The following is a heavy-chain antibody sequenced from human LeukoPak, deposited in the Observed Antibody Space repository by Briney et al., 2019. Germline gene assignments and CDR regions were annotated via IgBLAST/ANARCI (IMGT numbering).Heavy chain of an antibody. J-gene: IGHJ4*02. CDR3: AKFYRATRGACDS. CDR2: ISSSGSTI. V-gene: IGHV3-48*03. CDR1: GFTFSSYE. D-gene: IGHD2-21*02. Sequence: GGSLRLSCAASGFTFSSYEMNWVRQAPGKGLEWVSYISSSGSTIYYADSVKGRFTISRDNSKNTLYLQMNSLRAEDTAIYYCAKFYRATRGACDSWGQGTLVTVSS.